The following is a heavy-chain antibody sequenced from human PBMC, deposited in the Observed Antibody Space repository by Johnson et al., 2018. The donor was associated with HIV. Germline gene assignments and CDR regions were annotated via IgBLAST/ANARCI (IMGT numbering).Heavy chain of an antibody. CDR1: GFTFSSYA. Sequence: EVQLVESGGGLVEPGGSLRLSCAASGFTFSSYAMSWVRQAPGKGLESLAKIKEDGSETYYVDSVKGRFTISRDNSKNTLYLQMNSLRAGDTALYYCAREGNYYDSSSHAFDIWGQGTMVTVSS. V-gene: IGHV3-7*01. J-gene: IGHJ3*02. CDR2: IKEDGSET. CDR3: AREGNYYDSSSHAFDI. D-gene: IGHD3-22*01.